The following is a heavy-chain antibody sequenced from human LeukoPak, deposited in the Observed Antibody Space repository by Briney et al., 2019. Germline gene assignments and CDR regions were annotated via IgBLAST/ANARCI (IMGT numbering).Heavy chain of an antibody. J-gene: IGHJ4*02. V-gene: IGHV3-23*01. Sequence: GGSLRLSCAASGFPFPTYAMKWVRQAPGKGLEWVSSIRVSDGAKFYADSVKGRFTISRDNSKNTLFLQMNSLRAEDTAVYYCARDSSKYSSIFDYWGQGTLVTVSS. CDR1: GFPFPTYA. D-gene: IGHD6-19*01. CDR3: ARDSSKYSSIFDY. CDR2: IRVSDGAK.